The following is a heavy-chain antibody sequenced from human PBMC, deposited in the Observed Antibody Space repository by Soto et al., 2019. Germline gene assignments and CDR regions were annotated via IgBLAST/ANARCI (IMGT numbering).Heavy chain of an antibody. Sequence: QVQLVQSGAEMKKPGASVKVSCKASGYTFSTYGITWVRQAPGQGLDWMGWINPFKGDTNSAARFQDRVTMTTDTSTRTAYMELMDLRSDDTAVYYCARVKVPAAILGAFDLWGQGTLITVSS. D-gene: IGHD2-2*02. J-gene: IGHJ3*01. V-gene: IGHV1-18*01. CDR2: INPFKGDT. CDR3: ARVKVPAAILGAFDL. CDR1: GYTFSTYG.